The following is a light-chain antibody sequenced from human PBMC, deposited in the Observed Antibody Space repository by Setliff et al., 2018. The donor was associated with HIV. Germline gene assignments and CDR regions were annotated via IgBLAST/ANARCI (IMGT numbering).Light chain of an antibody. Sequence: SYELPQPPSVSLAPGETARITCGGNNIGSKSVHWYQQKPGRAPVLVIFYDPDRLSGIPERFSGSSSGNTATLTISRVDAGDEADYYCQVWDSTTDHYVFGTGTKVTVL. CDR1: NIGSKS. J-gene: IGLJ1*01. CDR3: QVWDSTTDHYV. V-gene: IGLV3-21*04. CDR2: YDP.